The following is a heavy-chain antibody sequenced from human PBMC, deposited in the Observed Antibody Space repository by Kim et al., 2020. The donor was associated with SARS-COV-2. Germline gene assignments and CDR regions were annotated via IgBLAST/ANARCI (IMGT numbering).Heavy chain of an antibody. CDR3: AKVRTNSYRDNPDY. D-gene: IGHD4-4*01. CDR2: ISDSGSST. CDR1: GFTFRNYA. Sequence: GGSLRLSCAASGFTFRNYAMAWVRPAPGKGLEWLSAISDSGSSTFYTDSVQGRFTISRDNSMNTLSLQIKKLRASDTAVYYCAKVRTNSYRDNPDYWGPGTLVTVSS. J-gene: IGHJ4*02. V-gene: IGHV3-23*01.